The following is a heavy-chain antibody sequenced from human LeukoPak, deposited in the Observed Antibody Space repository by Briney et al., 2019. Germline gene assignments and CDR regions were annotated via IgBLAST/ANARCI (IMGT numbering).Heavy chain of an antibody. Sequence: SQTLSLTCTISGDSIISDVYYWSWIRQPAGKGLEWIGRIGTSGGTNYNPSLKSRLTISLDPSKNEFSLTVSSVTAADTAVYYCARWNREIRWYDPWGQGTLVTVSS. CDR1: GDSIISDVYY. CDR2: IGTSGGT. V-gene: IGHV4-61*02. CDR3: ARWNREIRWYDP. J-gene: IGHJ5*02. D-gene: IGHD1-1*01.